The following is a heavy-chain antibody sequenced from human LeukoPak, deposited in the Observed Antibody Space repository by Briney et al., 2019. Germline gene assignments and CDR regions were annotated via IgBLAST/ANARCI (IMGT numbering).Heavy chain of an antibody. D-gene: IGHD2-15*01. V-gene: IGHV4-34*01. Sequence: SETLSLTCAVYGGSFSGYYWSWIRQPPGKGLEWIGEINHSGSTNYNPSLKSRVTISVDTSKNQFSLKLSSVTAADTAVYYCARRHPLGYCSGGSCYGYDYWGQGTLVTVSS. CDR1: GGSFSGYY. CDR2: INHSGST. CDR3: ARRHPLGYCSGGSCYGYDY. J-gene: IGHJ4*02.